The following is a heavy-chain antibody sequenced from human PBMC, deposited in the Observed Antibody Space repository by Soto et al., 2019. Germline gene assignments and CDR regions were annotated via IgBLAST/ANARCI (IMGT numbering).Heavy chain of an antibody. CDR3: ARLYNGNYIMCQ. V-gene: IGHV4-31*03. CDR1: GGSISTGGYY. J-gene: IGHJ4*02. CDR2: IYNTATT. Sequence: PSETLSLTCTVSGGSISTGGYYWSWIRQHPGKGLEWIGYIYNTATTYYNPSLKSRVTLSMDTSQNQFSLNLSSVTAADTAVYCGARLYNGNYIMCQWGPGTVV. D-gene: IGHD1-7*01.